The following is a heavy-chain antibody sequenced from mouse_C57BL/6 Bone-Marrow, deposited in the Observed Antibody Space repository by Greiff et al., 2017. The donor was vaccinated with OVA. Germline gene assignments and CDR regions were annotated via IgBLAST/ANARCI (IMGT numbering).Heavy chain of an antibody. Sequence: DVKLVESGGGLVQPGGSLKLSCAASGFTFSDYYMYWVRQTPEKRLEWVAYISNGGGSTYYPDTVKGRFTISRDNAKNTLYLQMSRLKSEDTAMYYCASPYYSNQYYFDYWGQGTTLTVSS. CDR1: GFTFSDYY. V-gene: IGHV5-12*01. D-gene: IGHD2-5*01. CDR3: ASPYYSNQYYFDY. CDR2: ISNGGGST. J-gene: IGHJ2*01.